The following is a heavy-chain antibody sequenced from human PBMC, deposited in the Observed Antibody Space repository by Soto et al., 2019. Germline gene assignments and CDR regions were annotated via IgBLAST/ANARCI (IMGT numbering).Heavy chain of an antibody. V-gene: IGHV3-30-3*01. CDR3: AREGVDKSGYYWDAFDI. CDR2: ISYDGSKK. Sequence: QVQMVESGGGVVQPGRSLRLSCAASGFTFSRHAMHWVRQAPGKGLEWVAVISYDGSKKYYADSVKGRFTISRDNSKNTLYLQMNSLRAEDTAVYYCAREGVDKSGYYWDAFDIWGQGTMVTVSS. J-gene: IGHJ3*02. D-gene: IGHD3-3*01. CDR1: GFTFSRHA.